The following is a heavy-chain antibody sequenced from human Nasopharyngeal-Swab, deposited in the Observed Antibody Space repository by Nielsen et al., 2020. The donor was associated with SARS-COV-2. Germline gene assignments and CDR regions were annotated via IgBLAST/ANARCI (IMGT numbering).Heavy chain of an antibody. V-gene: IGHV1-46*01. J-gene: IGHJ4*02. CDR3: ARARCSGAMCHSLDY. CDR2: INPSGGST. Sequence: ASVKVSCKASGYTFTSYFMDWVRQAPGQGLEWMGIINPSGGSTSYTQKFQGRFTITRDTSTSTVYMQLSSLRSEDTAVYYCARARCSGAMCHSLDYWGQGTLVTVSS. CDR1: GYTFTSYF. D-gene: IGHD2-15*01.